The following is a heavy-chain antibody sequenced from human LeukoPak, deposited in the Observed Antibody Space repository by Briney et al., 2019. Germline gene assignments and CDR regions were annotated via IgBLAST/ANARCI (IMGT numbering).Heavy chain of an antibody. Sequence: QTGGSLRLSCADSGFTFSSYAMSWVRQAPGKGLEWVSAISGSGGSTYYADSVKGRFTISRDNSKNTLYLQMNSLRAEDTAVYYCAKIGHCSSTSCYGFDYWGQGTLVTVSS. CDR3: AKIGHCSSTSCYGFDY. CDR1: GFTFSSYA. J-gene: IGHJ4*02. CDR2: ISGSGGST. D-gene: IGHD2-2*01. V-gene: IGHV3-23*01.